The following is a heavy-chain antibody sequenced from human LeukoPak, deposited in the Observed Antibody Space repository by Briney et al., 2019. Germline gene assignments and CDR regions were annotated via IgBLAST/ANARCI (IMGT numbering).Heavy chain of an antibody. CDR3: ARGRGDIVVVPAAHRGAFDI. CDR2: IIPILGIA. CDR1: GGTFSSYA. D-gene: IGHD2-2*01. J-gene: IGHJ3*02. Sequence: ASVKVSCKASGGTFSSYAISWVRQAPGRGLEWMGRIIPILGIANYAQKFQGRVTITADKSTSTAYMELSSLRSEDTAVYYCARGRGDIVVVPAAHRGAFDIWGQGTMVTVSS. V-gene: IGHV1-69*04.